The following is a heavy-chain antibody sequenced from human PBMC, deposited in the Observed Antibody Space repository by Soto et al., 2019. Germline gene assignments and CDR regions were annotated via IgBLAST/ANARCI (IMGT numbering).Heavy chain of an antibody. J-gene: IGHJ4*02. CDR3: AREKNLAARLIDY. Sequence: ASETLSLTCTVSGGSISSYYWSWIRQPAGKGLEWIGRISTSGSPNYSPSLRSRVTMSVDTSKNQFSLKLSSVTAADTAVYFCAREKNLAARLIDYWGQGTLVTVSS. V-gene: IGHV4-4*07. CDR2: ISTSGSP. CDR1: GGSISSYY. D-gene: IGHD6-6*01.